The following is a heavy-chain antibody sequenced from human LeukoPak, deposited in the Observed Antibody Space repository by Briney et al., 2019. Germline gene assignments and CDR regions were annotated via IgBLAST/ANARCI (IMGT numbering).Heavy chain of an antibody. D-gene: IGHD2-8*01. CDR1: GFTFSSYA. CDR2: ISSNGGST. V-gene: IGHV3-64*01. J-gene: IGHJ4*02. CDR3: ARGLRGNGDYFDY. Sequence: GGSLRLSCAASGFTFSSYAMHWVRQAPGKGLEYVSAISSNGGSTYYANSVKGRFTISRDNSKNTLYLQMNSLRAEDTAVYYCARGLRGNGDYFDYWGQGTLVTVSS.